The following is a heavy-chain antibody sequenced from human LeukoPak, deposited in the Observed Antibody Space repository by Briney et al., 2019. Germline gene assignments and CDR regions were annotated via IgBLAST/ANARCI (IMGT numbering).Heavy chain of an antibody. J-gene: IGHJ6*03. CDR2: INPNSGGT. Sequence: ASVRVSCTASGYTFTGYYIHWVRQAPGQGLEWMGWINPNSGGTNYAQKFQGRVTMTRDTSISTAYMELSRVRSDDTAVYYCARDMVKATGVIAIYYYMDVWGRGTTVTVSS. V-gene: IGHV1-2*02. D-gene: IGHD3-16*02. CDR1: GYTFTGYY. CDR3: ARDMVKATGVIAIYYYMDV.